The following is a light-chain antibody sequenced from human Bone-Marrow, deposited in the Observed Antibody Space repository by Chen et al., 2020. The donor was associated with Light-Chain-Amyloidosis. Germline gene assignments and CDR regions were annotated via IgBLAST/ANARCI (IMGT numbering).Light chain of an antibody. V-gene: IGKV4-1*01. CDR3: QQYYNVPFT. J-gene: IGKJ3*01. Sequence: DIVMTQSPDSLAVSLGERATINCKSIQSVLYSSNNQNYLTWYQQKPGQPPKLLIYFASTRESGVPDRFSGSGSGTDFTLTISSLQAEDVAVYYCQQYYNVPFTFGPGTKVDIK. CDR1: QSVLYSSNNQNY. CDR2: FAS.